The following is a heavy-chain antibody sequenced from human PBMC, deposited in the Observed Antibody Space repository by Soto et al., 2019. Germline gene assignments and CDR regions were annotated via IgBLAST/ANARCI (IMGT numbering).Heavy chain of an antibody. J-gene: IGHJ4*02. CDR3: ARVRFSVTTRACLDY. CDR1: GDSMNSRDW. Sequence: VQLQESGPGLVEPSGTLSLTCAVSGDSMNSRDWWSWVRQSPGKGLEWIGEVRPGGSTNYNAALSNRVTISVDESKNQFSLRLTSVTAADTAVYYCARVRFSVTTRACLDYWGQGTLVTVSS. D-gene: IGHD2-21*02. V-gene: IGHV4-4*02. CDR2: VRPGGST.